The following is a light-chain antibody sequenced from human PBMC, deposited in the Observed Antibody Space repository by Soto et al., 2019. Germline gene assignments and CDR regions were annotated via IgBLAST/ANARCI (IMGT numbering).Light chain of an antibody. Sequence: QSALTQPRSVSGSPGQSVTISCTGTSSDIGNYNYVSWYQQYPGKAPKLIIYDVSKRPSGIPDRFFGSKFGNTASLTISGLQAEDEADYYCQSYDSSLRAYVFGTGTKLTVL. J-gene: IGLJ1*01. CDR3: QSYDSSLRAYV. CDR1: SSDIGNYNY. CDR2: DVS. V-gene: IGLV2-11*01.